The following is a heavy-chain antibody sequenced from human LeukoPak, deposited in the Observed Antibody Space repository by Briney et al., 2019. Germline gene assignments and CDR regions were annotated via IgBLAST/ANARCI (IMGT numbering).Heavy chain of an antibody. CDR2: ISSRGTTM. Sequence: GGSLRLSCAASGFTFSSYDMNWVRQAPGKGPEWVSYISSRGTTMYYADSVKGRFTISRDNAKKSLDLQMNSLRAEDTAVYYCARGKWFGESGFDYWGQGTLVTVSS. CDR1: GFTFSSYD. D-gene: IGHD3-10*01. CDR3: ARGKWFGESGFDY. V-gene: IGHV3-48*01. J-gene: IGHJ4*02.